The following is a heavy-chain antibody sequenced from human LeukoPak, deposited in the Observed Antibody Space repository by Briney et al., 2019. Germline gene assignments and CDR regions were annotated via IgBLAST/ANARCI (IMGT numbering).Heavy chain of an antibody. CDR2: INPSGGST. V-gene: IGHV1-46*01. CDR3: ARCLYSNSCDY. J-gene: IGHJ4*02. CDR1: GYTFTGYY. Sequence: ASVKVSCKASGYTFTGYYMHWVRQAPGQGFEWMGIINPSGGSTTYAQKFQGRVTMTRDTSTSTVYMELSSLRSEDTAVYYCARCLYSNSCDYWGQGTLVTVSS. D-gene: IGHD6-6*01.